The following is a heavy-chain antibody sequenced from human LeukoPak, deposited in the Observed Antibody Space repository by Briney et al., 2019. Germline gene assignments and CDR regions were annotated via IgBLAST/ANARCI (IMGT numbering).Heavy chain of an antibody. CDR2: INAGNGNT. D-gene: IGHD5-12*01. CDR1: GYTFTSYA. CDR3: ARDHNIVAPFDY. J-gene: IGHJ4*02. Sequence: ASVKVSCKASGYTFTSYAMHWVRQAPGQRLEWMGWINAGNGNTKYSQKFQGRVTITRDTSASTACMELSSLRSEDTAVYYCARDHNIVAPFDYWGQGTLVTVSS. V-gene: IGHV1-3*01.